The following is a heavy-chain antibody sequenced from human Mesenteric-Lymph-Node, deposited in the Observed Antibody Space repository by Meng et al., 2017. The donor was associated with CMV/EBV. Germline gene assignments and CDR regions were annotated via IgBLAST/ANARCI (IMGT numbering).Heavy chain of an antibody. CDR1: GFTFSNFA. CDR3: ARNYGSGSYFFDY. CDR2: ISGSGGST. D-gene: IGHD3-10*01. V-gene: IGHV3-23*01. J-gene: IGHJ4*02. Sequence: GESLKISCAASGFTFSNFAMSWVRQAPGKGLEWVSTISGSGGSTYYADSVKGRFTISRDNSKNTLYLQMNSLRAGDTAVYYCARNYGSGSYFFDYWGQGTLVTVSS.